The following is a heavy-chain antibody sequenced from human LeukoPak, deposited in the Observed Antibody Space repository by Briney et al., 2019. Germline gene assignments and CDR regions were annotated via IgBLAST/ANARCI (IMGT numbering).Heavy chain of an antibody. CDR1: GGSISSYY. Sequence: PSETLSLTCTVSGGSISSYYWSWIRQPPGKGLEWIGYIYYSGSTNYNPSLKSRVTISVDTSKNQFSLKLSSVTAAETAVYYCARGAARYYYYYMDVWGEGTTVTVSS. V-gene: IGHV4-59*01. J-gene: IGHJ6*03. CDR2: IYYSGST. CDR3: ARGAARYYYYYMDV.